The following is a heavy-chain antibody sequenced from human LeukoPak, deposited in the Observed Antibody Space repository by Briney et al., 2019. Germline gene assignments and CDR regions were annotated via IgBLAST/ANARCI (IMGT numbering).Heavy chain of an antibody. D-gene: IGHD6-13*01. V-gene: IGHV4-39*01. CDR3: ARLPREQLINY. Sequence: PSETLSLTCTVSDGSISRSGFYWGWFRQPPWKGLEWLATISYSGTTYYNPSHRSRVTISVDMSKNQFSLELTSVTAADTAVYYCARLPREQLINYWGQGTLVTVSS. CDR1: DGSISRSGFY. J-gene: IGHJ4*02. CDR2: ISYSGTT.